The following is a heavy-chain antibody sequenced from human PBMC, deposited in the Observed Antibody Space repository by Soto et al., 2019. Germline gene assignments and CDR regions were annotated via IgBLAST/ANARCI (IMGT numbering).Heavy chain of an antibody. V-gene: IGHV5-51*01. Sequence: GESLKISCKVSGYSISSNAIAWVRQMPGKGLEWVGLIYPHDSDIRYSPSFEGRVTISADTSANTAYLHFRALKASETAVYYCARSQALDFWGQGTMVTVYS. CDR1: GYSISSNA. CDR2: IYPHDSDI. J-gene: IGHJ4*02. CDR3: ARSQALDF.